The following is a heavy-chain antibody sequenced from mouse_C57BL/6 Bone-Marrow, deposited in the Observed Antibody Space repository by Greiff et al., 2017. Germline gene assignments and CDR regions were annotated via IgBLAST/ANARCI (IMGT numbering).Heavy chain of an antibody. CDR1: GYTFTSYW. Sequence: VQLQQSGAELVKPGASVKMSCKASGYTFTSYWMHWVKQRPGQGLEWIGYINPSSGYTKYNQKFKDKATLTADKSSSTAYMQLSSLTYEDSAVYYCARISNYFYYAMDYWGQGTSVTVSS. CDR2: INPSSGYT. CDR3: ARISNYFYYAMDY. J-gene: IGHJ4*01. V-gene: IGHV1-7*01. D-gene: IGHD2-5*01.